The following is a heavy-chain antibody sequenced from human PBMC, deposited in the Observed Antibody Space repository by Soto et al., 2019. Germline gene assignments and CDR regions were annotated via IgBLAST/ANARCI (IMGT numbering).Heavy chain of an antibody. J-gene: IGHJ5*02. CDR1: GGTFSSYA. CDR2: IIPIFGTA. CDR3: ARDLGYCSGGSCYGGSWFDP. Sequence: QVQLVQSEAEVKKPGSSVKVSCKASGGTFSSYAISWVRQAPGQGLEWMGGIIPIFGTANYAQKFQGRVTITADESTSTAYMELSSLRSEDTAVYYCARDLGYCSGGSCYGGSWFDPWGQGTLVTVSS. D-gene: IGHD2-15*01. V-gene: IGHV1-69*01.